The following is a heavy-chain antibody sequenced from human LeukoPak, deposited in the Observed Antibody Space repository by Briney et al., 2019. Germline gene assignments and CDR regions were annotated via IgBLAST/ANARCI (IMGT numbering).Heavy chain of an antibody. J-gene: IGHJ4*02. CDR2: IKQDGSEK. V-gene: IGHV3-7*01. Sequence: GGSLGLSCAASGFTFSSYWMSWVRQAPGKGLEWVANIKQDGSEKYYVDSVEGRFTISRDNAKNSLYLQMNSLRAEDTAVYYCAREISSSWSDYFDYWGQGTLVTVSS. D-gene: IGHD6-13*01. CDR1: GFTFSSYW. CDR3: AREISSSWSDYFDY.